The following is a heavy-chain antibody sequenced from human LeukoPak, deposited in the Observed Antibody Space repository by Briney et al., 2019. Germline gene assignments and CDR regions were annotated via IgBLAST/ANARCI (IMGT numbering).Heavy chain of an antibody. CDR3: ARRHCSSTSCRLNHFDY. V-gene: IGHV5-51*01. Sequence: GESPKISCKGSGYSFTSYWIGWVRQMPGKGLEWMGIIYPGDSDTRYSPSFQGQVTISADKSISTAYLQWSSLKASDTAMYYCARRHCSSTSCRLNHFDYWGQGTLVTVSS. CDR2: IYPGDSDT. D-gene: IGHD2-2*01. CDR1: GYSFTSYW. J-gene: IGHJ4*02.